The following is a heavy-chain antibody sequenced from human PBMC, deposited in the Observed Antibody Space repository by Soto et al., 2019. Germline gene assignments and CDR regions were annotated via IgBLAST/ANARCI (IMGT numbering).Heavy chain of an antibody. CDR2: IIPIFGTA. D-gene: IGHD1-7*01. V-gene: IGHV1-69*13. CDR3: ARGTTTRIYYYYGMDV. J-gene: IGHJ6*02. CDR1: GGTFSSYA. Sequence: SVKVSCKASGGTFSSYAISWVRQAPGQGLEWMGGIIPIFGTANYAQKFQGRVTITADESTSTAYMELSSLRSEDTAVYYCARGTTTRIYYYYGMDVWGQGTTVTVSS.